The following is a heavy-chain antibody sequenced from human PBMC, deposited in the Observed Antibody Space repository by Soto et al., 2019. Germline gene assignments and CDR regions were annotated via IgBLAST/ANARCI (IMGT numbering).Heavy chain of an antibody. Sequence: SETLSLTCIVSGGSISEKYWNWVRQPPGKGLEWIGLIFANGHTDYNPSLKSRVTMSVDASKNQFSLRLTSMTAADTAVYYCVASLAASGLNWTDPWGRGTLVTVSS. J-gene: IGHJ5*02. D-gene: IGHD6-13*01. CDR2: IFANGHT. V-gene: IGHV4-4*07. CDR1: GGSISEKY. CDR3: VASLAASGLNWTDP.